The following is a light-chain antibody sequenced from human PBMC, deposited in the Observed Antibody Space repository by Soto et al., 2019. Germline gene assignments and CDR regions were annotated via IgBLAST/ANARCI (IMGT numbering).Light chain of an antibody. CDR3: MQGSFWPWT. V-gene: IGKV2-28*01. CDR2: LGS. J-gene: IGKJ1*01. Sequence: DIVMTQSPLSLPVTPGEPASISCRSSQSLLHSNGYNYLDWYLQKPGQSPQLLIYLGSNRASGVPDRFSGSGSGTDFTLKISRGEAEDVGVYYCMQGSFWPWTFGQGTKVEI. CDR1: QSLLHSNGYNY.